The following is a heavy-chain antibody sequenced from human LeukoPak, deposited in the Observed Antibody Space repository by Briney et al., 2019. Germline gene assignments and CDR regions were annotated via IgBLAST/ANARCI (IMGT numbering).Heavy chain of an antibody. CDR1: GFSISSDDC. V-gene: IGHV4-38-2*02. CDR2: ISNRGSP. CDR3: VRDGGFYYTASPNSWFDP. D-gene: IGHD2-15*01. J-gene: IGHJ5*02. Sequence: SETLSLTCLISGFSISSDDCWGWIRQPPGKGLEWIGSISNRGSPYYNPSLKSRVTMSVDTPNNHFSLRLSSVTAADTAVYYCVRDGGFYYTASPNSWFDPWGQGTLVTVSS.